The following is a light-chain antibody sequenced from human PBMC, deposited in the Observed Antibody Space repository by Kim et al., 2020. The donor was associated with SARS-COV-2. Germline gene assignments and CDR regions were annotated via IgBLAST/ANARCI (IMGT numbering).Light chain of an antibody. CDR3: QQYNSYAYT. J-gene: IGKJ2*01. V-gene: IGKV1-5*03. Sequence: SACVGDRVTITCRASQSISSWLAWYQQKPGKAPKLLIYKASGLESGVPSRFSGSGSGTEFTLTISSLQPDDFATYYCQQYNSYAYTFGQGTKLEI. CDR2: KAS. CDR1: QSISSW.